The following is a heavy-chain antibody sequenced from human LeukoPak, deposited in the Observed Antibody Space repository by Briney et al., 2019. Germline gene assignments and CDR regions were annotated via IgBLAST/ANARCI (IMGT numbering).Heavy chain of an antibody. Sequence: GGSLRLSCAASGFTFSNAWMSWVRQAPGKGLEWVGRIKSKTDGGTTDYAAPVKGRFTISRDDSKNTLYLQMNSLRTEDTALYYCAKDIGAGSSWYRRVISHYYYYGMDVWGQGTTVTVSS. D-gene: IGHD6-13*01. V-gene: IGHV3-15*05. J-gene: IGHJ6*02. CDR3: AKDIGAGSSWYRRVISHYYYYGMDV. CDR1: GFTFSNAW. CDR2: IKSKTDGGTT.